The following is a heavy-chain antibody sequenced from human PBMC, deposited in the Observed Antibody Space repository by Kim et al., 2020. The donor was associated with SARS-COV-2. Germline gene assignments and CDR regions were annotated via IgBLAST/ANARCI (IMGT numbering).Heavy chain of an antibody. V-gene: IGHV3-74*01. CDR2: INNVGSAT. D-gene: IGHD3-3*01. CDR1: GFTFSSFW. CDR3: VRGSGNFGYGMGV. Sequence: GGSLRLSCAASGFTFSSFWMHWVRQAPGTGLMLVSRINNVGSATIYADSVKGRFTISRDNAKSTLYLQMNSLRVEDTAVYYCVRGSGNFGYGMGVWGQGTTVTVSS. J-gene: IGHJ6*02.